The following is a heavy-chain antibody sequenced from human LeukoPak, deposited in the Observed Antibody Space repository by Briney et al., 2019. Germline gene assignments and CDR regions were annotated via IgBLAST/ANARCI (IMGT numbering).Heavy chain of an antibody. J-gene: IGHJ4*02. CDR2: ISSSSSTI. CDR1: GFTFSSYS. CDR3: AREGVAFNY. D-gene: IGHD3-16*01. Sequence: GGSPRLSCAASGFTFSSYSMNWVRQAPGKGLEWVSYISSSSSTIYYADSVKGRFTISRDNAKNSLYLRMNSLRAEDTAVYYCAREGVAFNYWGQGTLVTVSS. V-gene: IGHV3-48*01.